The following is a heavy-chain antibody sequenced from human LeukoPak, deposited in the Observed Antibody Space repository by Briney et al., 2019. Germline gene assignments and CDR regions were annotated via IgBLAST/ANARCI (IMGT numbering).Heavy chain of an antibody. CDR1: GGTFSSYS. Sequence: SVKVSCKASGGTFSSYSINWVRQAPGLGLEWMGGIIPIFGTANYAQKFQGRVTITADESTSTAYMELSSLRSEDTAVYYCARGYYYGSGSYTPCDYWGQGTLVTVSS. CDR2: IIPIFGTA. D-gene: IGHD3-10*01. CDR3: ARGYYYGSGSYTPCDY. J-gene: IGHJ4*02. V-gene: IGHV1-69*13.